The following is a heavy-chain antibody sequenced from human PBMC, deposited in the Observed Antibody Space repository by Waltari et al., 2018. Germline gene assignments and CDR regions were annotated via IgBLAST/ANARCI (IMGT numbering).Heavy chain of an antibody. V-gene: IGHV3-30*02. J-gene: IGHJ4*02. CDR1: GFPFPRYA. Sequence: QVQVVESGGGVVRPGGSLRLSCAASGFPFPRYAMHWVSQAPGKGLEWIAFIRHDASNKFYVDSVKGRFTISRDVSSHTLYLQMDRLRSEDTAVYFCQFVHWNGDFDFWGQGTLVTVSS. D-gene: IGHD1-1*01. CDR2: IRHDASNK. CDR3: QFVHWNGDFDF.